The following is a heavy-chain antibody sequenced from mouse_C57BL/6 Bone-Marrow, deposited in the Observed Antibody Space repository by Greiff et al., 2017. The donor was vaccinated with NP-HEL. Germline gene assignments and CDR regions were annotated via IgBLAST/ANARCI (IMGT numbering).Heavy chain of an antibody. J-gene: IGHJ4*01. CDR3: ARNGYDGGYYYAMDY. Sequence: VQLQESGAELVRPGTSVKMSCKASGYTFTNYWIGWAKQRPGHGLEWIGDIYPGGGYTNYNEKFKGKATLTADKSSSTAYMQFSSLTSEDSAIYYCARNGYDGGYYYAMDYWGQGTSVTVSS. D-gene: IGHD2-2*01. V-gene: IGHV1-63*01. CDR1: GYTFTNYW. CDR2: IYPGGGYT.